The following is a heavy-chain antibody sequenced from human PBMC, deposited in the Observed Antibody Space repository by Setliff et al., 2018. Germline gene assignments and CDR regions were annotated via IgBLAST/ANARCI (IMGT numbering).Heavy chain of an antibody. J-gene: IGHJ4*02. V-gene: IGHV1-18*01. D-gene: IGHD2-2*01. Sequence: ASVKVSCKASGYTFTDYGVTWVRQAPGQGXXXXXXXXXXXXXXXXXXXXXGRVSXXXDTSTTTAYMDLRSLRPDDTAIYFCSRLVRFCTRTSCQRLSGDDYWGQGTLVTVSS. CDR2: XXXXXXXX. CDR1: GYTFTDYG. CDR3: SRLVRFCTRTSCQRLSGDDY.